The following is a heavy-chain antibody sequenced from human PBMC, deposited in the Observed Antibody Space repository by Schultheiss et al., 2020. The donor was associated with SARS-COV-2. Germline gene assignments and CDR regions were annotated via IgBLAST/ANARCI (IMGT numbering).Heavy chain of an antibody. Sequence: GGSLRLSCAASGFTFSSYGMHWVRQAPGKGLEWVAVIWYDGSDKYYGDSVKGRFTISRDNSKNTLYLHMNSLRVEDTGLYYCARGSPLDWYFDLWGRGTLVTVSS. CDR2: IWYDGSDK. J-gene: IGHJ2*01. CDR3: ARGSPLDWYFDL. V-gene: IGHV3-33*01. CDR1: GFTFSSYG.